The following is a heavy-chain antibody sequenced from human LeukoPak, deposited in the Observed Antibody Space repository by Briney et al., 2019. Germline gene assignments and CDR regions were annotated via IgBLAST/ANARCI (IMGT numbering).Heavy chain of an antibody. V-gene: IGHV3-53*05. Sequence: GGSLRLSCAASGFTVSSNYMSWVRQAPGKGLEWVSVIYSGGSTYYADSVKGRFTISRDSSKNMLYLQMNSLRADDTAVYYCARDLLAGTGGDYWGQGTLVTVSS. CDR3: ARDLLAGTGGDY. J-gene: IGHJ4*02. D-gene: IGHD6-13*01. CDR2: IYSGGST. CDR1: GFTVSSNY.